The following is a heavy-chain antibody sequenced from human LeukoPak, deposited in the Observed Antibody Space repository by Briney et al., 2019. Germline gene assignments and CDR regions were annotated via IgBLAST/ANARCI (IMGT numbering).Heavy chain of an antibody. CDR2: ISGSDGST. V-gene: IGHV3-23*01. D-gene: IGHD2-15*01. Sequence: GGSLRLSCAASGFTFSSYAMSWVRQAPGKGLEWVSAISGSDGSTNYADSVKGRFTISRDNSKNTLYLQMNSLRAEDTAVYYCARGYCSGGSCYSPWFDPWGQGTLVTVSS. CDR3: ARGYCSGGSCYSPWFDP. CDR1: GFTFSSYA. J-gene: IGHJ5*02.